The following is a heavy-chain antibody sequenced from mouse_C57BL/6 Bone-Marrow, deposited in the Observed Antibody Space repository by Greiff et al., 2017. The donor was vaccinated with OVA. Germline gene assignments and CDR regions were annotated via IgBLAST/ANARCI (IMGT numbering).Heavy chain of an antibody. J-gene: IGHJ3*01. Sequence: EVQRVESGGDLVKPGGSLKLSCAASGFTFSSYGMSWVRQTPDKRLEWVATISSGGSYTYYPDSVKGRFTISRDNAKNTLYLQMSSLKSEDTAMYYCARWITTGAYWGQGTLVTVSA. CDR3: ARWITTGAY. V-gene: IGHV5-6*01. CDR2: ISSGGSYT. CDR1: GFTFSSYG. D-gene: IGHD1-1*01.